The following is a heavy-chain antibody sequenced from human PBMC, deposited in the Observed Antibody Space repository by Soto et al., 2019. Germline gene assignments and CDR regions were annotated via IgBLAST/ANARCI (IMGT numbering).Heavy chain of an antibody. Sequence: GGSLRLSCAASGFTFSRYWMSWGRQAPGKGLEWVANIKQDGSEKYYVDSVKGRFTISRDNAKNSLYLQMNSLRAEDTAVYYCARDVMITFGGVIAKGYDAFDIWGQGTMVTVSS. CDR1: GFTFSRYW. J-gene: IGHJ3*02. CDR3: ARDVMITFGGVIAKGYDAFDI. V-gene: IGHV3-7*01. D-gene: IGHD3-16*02. CDR2: IKQDGSEK.